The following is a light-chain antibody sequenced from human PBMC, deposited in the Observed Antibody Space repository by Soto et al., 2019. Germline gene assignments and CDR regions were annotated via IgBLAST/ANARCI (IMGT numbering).Light chain of an antibody. V-gene: IGLV2-14*01. CDR3: SSYTSSSTPAVV. J-gene: IGLJ2*01. CDR2: DVS. CDR1: SSDVGGYNY. Sequence: QSVLTQPASVSGSPGQSITISCTGTSSDVGGYNYVSWYQQHPGKAPKLMIYDVSNRPSGVSNRFSGSKSGNTASLTISGLQAEDEAAYYCSSYTSSSTPAVVFGGGTKLTVL.